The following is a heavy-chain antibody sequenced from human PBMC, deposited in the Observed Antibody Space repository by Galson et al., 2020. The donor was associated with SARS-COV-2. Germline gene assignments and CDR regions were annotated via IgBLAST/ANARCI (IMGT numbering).Heavy chain of an antibody. CDR2: MNPNSGNT. Sequence: ASVKVSCKASGYTFTSYDINWVRQATGQGLEWMGWMNPNSGNTGYAQKFQGRVTMTRNTSISTAYMELSSLRSEDTAVYYCARRRTFTIFGVVIGLRYYMDVWGKGTTVTVSS. D-gene: IGHD3-3*01. V-gene: IGHV1-8*01. CDR3: ARRRTFTIFGVVIGLRYYMDV. J-gene: IGHJ6*03. CDR1: GYTFTSYD.